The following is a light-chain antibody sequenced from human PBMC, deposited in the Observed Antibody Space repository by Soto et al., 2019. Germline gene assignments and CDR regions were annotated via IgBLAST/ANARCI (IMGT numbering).Light chain of an antibody. CDR1: SSDVGRYNL. Sequence: QSALTRPASVSGSPGQSITISCTGTSSDVGRYNLVSWYQQHPGKAPKLMIYEGNKRPSGVSNRFSGSKSANTASLTISGLQTEDEADYYCCSYAGTNTFVFGTGTKVTVL. CDR2: EGN. CDR3: CSYAGTNTFV. J-gene: IGLJ1*01. V-gene: IGLV2-23*01.